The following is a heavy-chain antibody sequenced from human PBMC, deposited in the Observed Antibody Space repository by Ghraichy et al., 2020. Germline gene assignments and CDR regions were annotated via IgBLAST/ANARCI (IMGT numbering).Heavy chain of an antibody. Sequence: GESLNISCAASGFTFDDYAMHWVRQAPGKGLEWVSGISWNSGSIGYADSVKGRFTISRDNAKNSLYLQMNSLRAEDTALYYCAKGHSNYLPASMDVWGQGTTVTVSS. D-gene: IGHD4-11*01. CDR2: ISWNSGSI. J-gene: IGHJ6*02. V-gene: IGHV3-9*01. CDR1: GFTFDDYA. CDR3: AKGHSNYLPASMDV.